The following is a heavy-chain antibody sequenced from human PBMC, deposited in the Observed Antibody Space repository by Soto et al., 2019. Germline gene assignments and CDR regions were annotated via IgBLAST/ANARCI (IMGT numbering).Heavy chain of an antibody. Sequence: WASVKVSCKASGGTFSSYAISWVRQAPGQGLEWMGGIIPIFGTANYAQKFQGRVTITADESTSTAYMELSSLRSEDTAVYYCARAHRYSYGGLLYYYYVMDVWGKGTTVPVSS. CDR1: GGTFSSYA. CDR3: ARAHRYSYGGLLYYYYVMDV. V-gene: IGHV1-69*13. J-gene: IGHJ6*04. D-gene: IGHD5-18*01. CDR2: IIPIFGTA.